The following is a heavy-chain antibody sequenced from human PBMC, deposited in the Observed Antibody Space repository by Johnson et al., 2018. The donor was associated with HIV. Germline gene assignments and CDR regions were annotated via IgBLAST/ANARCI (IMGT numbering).Heavy chain of an antibody. V-gene: IGHV3-30*14. J-gene: IGHJ6*02. CDR1: GFTFSSYA. Sequence: QVLLVESGGGVVQPGRSLRLSCAASGFTFSSYAMHWVRQAPGKGLEWVAVISYDGSNKYYEDSVRGRFTSSRVNSKNPLYRQLNSLRAEDTAVYHCARDGAWEVRPGALYIWGQGTTVTVSS. CDR3: ARDGAWEVRPGALYI. CDR2: ISYDGSNK. D-gene: IGHD1-26*01.